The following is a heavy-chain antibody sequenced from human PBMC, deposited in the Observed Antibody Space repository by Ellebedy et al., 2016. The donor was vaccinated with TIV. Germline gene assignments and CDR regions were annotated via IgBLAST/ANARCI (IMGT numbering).Heavy chain of an antibody. CDR3: ARQYCSSTSCYDDAFDI. V-gene: IGHV5-51*01. D-gene: IGHD2-2*01. Sequence: GESLKISCKGSGYSFTSYWIGWVRQMPGKGLEWMGIIYPGDSDTRYSPPFQGQVTISADKSINTAYLQWSSLKASDTAMYYCARQYCSSTSCYDDAFDIWGQGTMVIVSS. CDR1: GYSFTSYW. CDR2: IYPGDSDT. J-gene: IGHJ3*02.